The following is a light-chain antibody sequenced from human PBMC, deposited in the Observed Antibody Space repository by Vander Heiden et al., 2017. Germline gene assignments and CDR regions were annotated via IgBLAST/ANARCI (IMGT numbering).Light chain of an antibody. V-gene: IGLV2-11*01. Sequence: QSALTQPRSVSGSPGQSVTISCTGTSSDVGGYNYVSWDQQHPGKAPKLMIYDVSKRPSGVPDRFSGSKSGNTASLTISGLQAEDEADYYCCSYAGSYTWVLGGGTKLTVL. CDR2: DVS. CDR3: CSYAGSYTWV. J-gene: IGLJ3*02. CDR1: SSDVGGYNY.